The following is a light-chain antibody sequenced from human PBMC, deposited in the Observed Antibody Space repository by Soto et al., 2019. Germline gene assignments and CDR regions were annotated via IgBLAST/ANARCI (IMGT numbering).Light chain of an antibody. CDR2: GAS. J-gene: IGKJ5*01. CDR3: QQYNNWPYS. V-gene: IGKV3-15*01. Sequence: EIVLTQSPATLSLSPGERATLSCRASQSVSSYLAWYQQKPGQAPRLLIYGASTRATDIPPSFTGSGSETDFTLTISGLQSEDSAVYFCQQYNNWPYSFGQGTRLEIK. CDR1: QSVSSY.